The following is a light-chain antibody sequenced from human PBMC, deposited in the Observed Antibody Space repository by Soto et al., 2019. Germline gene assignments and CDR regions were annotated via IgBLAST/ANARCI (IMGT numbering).Light chain of an antibody. V-gene: IGLV3-25*02. CDR2: KDS. CDR3: QSADDSGAYVV. Sequence: SYELTKPPSVSVSPGQTARITCSGDALPKQYAYWYQQRPGQAPMVLMYKDSERPSGIPDRFSGSNSGTTVTLTITGVHAEDEADYYCQSADDSGAYVVFGGGTQLTVL. J-gene: IGLJ3*02. CDR1: ALPKQY.